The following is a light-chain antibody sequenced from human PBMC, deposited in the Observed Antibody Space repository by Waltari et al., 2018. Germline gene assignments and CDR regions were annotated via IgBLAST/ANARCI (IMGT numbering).Light chain of an antibody. J-gene: IGLJ1*01. Sequence: QSALTQPASVSGSPGQSITISCTGTRSDVGGYKYVSWYQQHPDKAPKLMLYDVNNRPSGVSNRFSGSKSGNTASLTISSLQAEDEADYYCSSYTSSTIPVFGTGTKVTVL. CDR1: RSDVGGYKY. CDR3: SSYTSSTIPV. CDR2: DVN. V-gene: IGLV2-14*03.